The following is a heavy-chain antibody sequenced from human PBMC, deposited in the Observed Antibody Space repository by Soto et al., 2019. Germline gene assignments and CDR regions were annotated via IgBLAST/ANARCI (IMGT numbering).Heavy chain of an antibody. D-gene: IGHD6-19*01. CDR3: ARVAVAGTLREYYYYGMDV. V-gene: IGHV4-31*03. J-gene: IGHJ6*02. Sequence: NPSETLSLTCTVSGGSISSGGYYWSWIRQHPGKGLEWIGYIYYSGSTYYNPSFKSRVTISVDTSKNQFSLKLSSVTAADTAVYYCARVAVAGTLREYYYYGMDVWGQGTTVTV. CDR2: IYYSGST. CDR1: GGSISSGGYY.